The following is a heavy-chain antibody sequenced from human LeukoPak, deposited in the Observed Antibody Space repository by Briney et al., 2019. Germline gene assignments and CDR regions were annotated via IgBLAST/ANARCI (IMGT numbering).Heavy chain of an antibody. CDR2: INSDGSST. CDR3: ASSVQLWSPTLY. D-gene: IGHD5-18*01. J-gene: IGHJ4*02. V-gene: IGHV3-74*01. Sequence: SGGSLRLSCAASGFTFSDYYMTWIRQAPGKGLVWVSRINSDGSSTSYADSVKGRFTISRDNAKNTLYLQMNSLRAEDTAVYYCASSVQLWSPTLYWGQGTLVTVSS. CDR1: GFTFSDYY.